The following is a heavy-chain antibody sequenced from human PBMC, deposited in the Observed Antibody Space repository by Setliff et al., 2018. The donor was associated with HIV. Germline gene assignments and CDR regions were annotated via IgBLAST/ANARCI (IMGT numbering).Heavy chain of an antibody. J-gene: IGHJ3*02. CDR3: ARGGGYFHDNNAFDI. D-gene: IGHD3-9*01. Sequence: SETLSLTCQVSGLSMSSGNYYWHWIRQPAGKGLEWIGRIYASGGTYYKSSLKSRVTISVDSSKNQFSLKLTSVTAADTAIYFCARGGGYFHDNNAFDIWGQGTVVTVSS. CDR1: GLSMSSGNYY. CDR2: IYASGGT. V-gene: IGHV4-61*02.